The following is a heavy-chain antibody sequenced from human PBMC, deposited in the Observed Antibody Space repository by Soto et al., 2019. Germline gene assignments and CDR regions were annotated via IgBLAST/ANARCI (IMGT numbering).Heavy chain of an antibody. CDR1: GFAFDDYY. J-gene: IGHJ4*02. CDR3: ARDTGGSYEY. V-gene: IGHV3-72*01. CDR2: TRDKPNNYAA. Sequence: EGQLVQSGGGLVQPGGSLRLSCTASGFAFDDYYMDWVRQVPGTGLEWIGRTRDKPNNYAAEYVASVKGRFTISRDASKDSMYLQMNTVKTEETAIYYCARDTGGSYEYWGQGALVIVSS. D-gene: IGHD1-26*01.